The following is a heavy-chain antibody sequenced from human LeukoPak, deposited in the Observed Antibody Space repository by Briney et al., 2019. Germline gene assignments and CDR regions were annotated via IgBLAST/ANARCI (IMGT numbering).Heavy chain of an antibody. V-gene: IGHV3-23*01. CDR3: ARNTNLWFGELPPY. D-gene: IGHD3-10*01. CDR2: ISGSGGST. J-gene: IGHJ4*02. Sequence: GGSLRLSCAASGFTVSSNYMSWVRQAPGKGLEWVSAISGSGGSTYYADSVKGRFTISRDNSKNTLYLQMNSLRAEDTAVYYCARNTNLWFGELPPYWGQGTLVTVSS. CDR1: GFTVSSNY.